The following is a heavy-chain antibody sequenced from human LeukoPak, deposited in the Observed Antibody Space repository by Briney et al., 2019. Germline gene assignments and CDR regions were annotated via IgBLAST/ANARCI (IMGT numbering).Heavy chain of an antibody. D-gene: IGHD6-13*01. Sequence: ASVKVSCKASGYTFTGYYMHWVRQAPGQGLEWMGWINPNSGGTNYAQKFQGRVTMTRDTSISTAYMELSRLRSDDTAVYYCARAPAAGTGFDYWGQGTLVTVSS. V-gene: IGHV1-2*02. CDR2: INPNSGGT. CDR1: GYTFTGYY. J-gene: IGHJ4*02. CDR3: ARAPAAGTGFDY.